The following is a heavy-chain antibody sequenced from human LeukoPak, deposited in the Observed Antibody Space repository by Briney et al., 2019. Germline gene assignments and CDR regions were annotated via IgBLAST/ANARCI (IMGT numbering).Heavy chain of an antibody. CDR2: IYYSGST. CDR1: GGSISSGDYC. Sequence: SQTLSLTCTVSGGSISSGDYCWSWIRQPPGKALEWIGYIYYSGSTYYNPSLKSRVTISIDTSKNQFSLKLSSVTAADTAMYYCASRGYTYGHFDYWGPGTLVTVSS. CDR3: ASRGYTYGHFDY. J-gene: IGHJ4*02. D-gene: IGHD5-18*01. V-gene: IGHV4-30-4*01.